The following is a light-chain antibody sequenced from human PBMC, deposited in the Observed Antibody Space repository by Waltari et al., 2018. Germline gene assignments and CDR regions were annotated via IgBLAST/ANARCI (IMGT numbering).Light chain of an antibody. CDR2: DTS. J-gene: IGLJ3*02. V-gene: IGLV7-46*01. CDR1: TGTVTTGDY. CDR3: LLSYGLGREV. Sequence: QAVVTQEPSLTVSPGGTVTLTCGSRTGTVTTGDYPYWFQQKPGQAPRTLIYDTSNKHSWTPARFSGSLLGGKAALTLSGAQPEDEADYYCLLSYGLGREVFGGGTKLTVL.